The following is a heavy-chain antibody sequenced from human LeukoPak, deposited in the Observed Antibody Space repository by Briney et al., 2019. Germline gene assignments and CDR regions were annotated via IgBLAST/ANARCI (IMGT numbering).Heavy chain of an antibody. V-gene: IGHV3-21*01. J-gene: IGHJ4*02. CDR3: ARLYSSSWHDY. CDR2: ISSSSSYI. Sequence: GGSLRLSCAASGFTFSSYSMNWVRQAPGKGLEWVSSISSSSSYIYYADSVKGRFTISRDNAKNSLYRQMNSLRAEDTAVYYCARLYSSSWHDYWGQGTLVTVSS. CDR1: GFTFSSYS. D-gene: IGHD6-13*01.